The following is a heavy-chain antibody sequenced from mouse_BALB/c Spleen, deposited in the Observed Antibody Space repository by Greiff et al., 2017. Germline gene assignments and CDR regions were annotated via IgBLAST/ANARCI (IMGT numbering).Heavy chain of an antibody. D-gene: IGHD2-4*01. CDR2: INSNGGST. Sequence: EVKLVESGGGLVQPGGSLKLSCAASGFTFSSYGMSWVRQTPDKRLELVATINSNGGSTYYPDSVKGRFTISRDNAKNTLYLQMSSLKSEDTAMYYCARDTAMITYYAMDYWGQGTSVTVSS. V-gene: IGHV5-6-3*01. CDR1: GFTFSSYG. CDR3: ARDTAMITYYAMDY. J-gene: IGHJ4*01.